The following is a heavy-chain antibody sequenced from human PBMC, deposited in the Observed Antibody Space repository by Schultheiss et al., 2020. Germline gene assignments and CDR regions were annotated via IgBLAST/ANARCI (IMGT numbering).Heavy chain of an antibody. CDR3: ATAPDSTTVTTFRDY. CDR1: GYTFTSYD. CDR2: MNPNSGNT. J-gene: IGHJ4*02. Sequence: ASVKVSCKASGYTFTSYDINWVRQATGQGLEWMGWMNPNSGNTGYAQKFQGRVTMTRNTSISTAYMELSSLRSEDTAVYYCATAPDSTTVTTFRDYWGQGTLVTVSS. V-gene: IGHV1-8*01. D-gene: IGHD4-17*01.